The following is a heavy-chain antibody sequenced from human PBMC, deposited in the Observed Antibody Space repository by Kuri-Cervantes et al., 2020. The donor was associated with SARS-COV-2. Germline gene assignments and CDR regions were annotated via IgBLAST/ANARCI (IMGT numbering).Heavy chain of an antibody. CDR3: SDPRSSCENY. CDR2: ISYDGSNK. V-gene: IGHV3-30-3*01. Sequence: LSLTCAASGFTFSSYAMHWVRQAPGKGMEWVAVISYDGSNKYYADSVKGRFTIPRDNSKNTLYLQMNSLRAEDTAVYYGSDPRSSCENYWGQGTRVTVSS. D-gene: IGHD6-13*01. J-gene: IGHJ4*02. CDR1: GFTFSSYA.